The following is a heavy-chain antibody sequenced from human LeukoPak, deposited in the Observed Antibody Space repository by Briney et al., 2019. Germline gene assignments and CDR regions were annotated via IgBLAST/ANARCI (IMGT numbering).Heavy chain of an antibody. CDR3: ARARYSSRWYWGPYFDY. D-gene: IGHD6-13*01. CDR2: LSPTSNRA. CDR1: GYTFTGYY. Sequence: ASVKVSCKASGYTFTGYYVHWVRQATGQGLEWMGWLSPTSNRAGSTQKFQGRVTFTRDTSISTVYMELSSLRSEDTAVYYCARARYSSRWYWGPYFDYWGQGTLVTVSS. J-gene: IGHJ4*02. V-gene: IGHV1-8*03.